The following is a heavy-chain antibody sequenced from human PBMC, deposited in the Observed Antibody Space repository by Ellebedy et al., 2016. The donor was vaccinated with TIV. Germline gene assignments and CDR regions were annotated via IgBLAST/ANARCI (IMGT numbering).Heavy chain of an antibody. J-gene: IGHJ6*02. CDR2: ISSSSSYR. CDR3: ASFGGYYYYYGMDV. D-gene: IGHD4-23*01. CDR1: GFTFSSYS. V-gene: IGHV3-21*01. Sequence: GESLKISCAASGFTFSSYSMNWVRQAPGKGLEWVSSISSSSSYRYYADSVKGRFTISRDNSKNTLYLQMNSLRAEDTAVYYCASFGGYYYYYGMDVWGQGTTVTVSS.